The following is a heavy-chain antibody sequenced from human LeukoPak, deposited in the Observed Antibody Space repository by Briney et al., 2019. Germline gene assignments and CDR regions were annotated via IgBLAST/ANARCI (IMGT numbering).Heavy chain of an antibody. V-gene: IGHV1-69*04. D-gene: IGHD3-16*01. CDR2: IIPILGIA. Sequence: SVKVSCKASGGTFSSYTISWVRQAPGQGLEWMGRIIPILGIANYAQKFQGRVTITADKSTSTAYMELSSLRSEDTAVYYCARDQRMITFGGVPRFDYYYYGMDVWGQGTTVTVSS. J-gene: IGHJ6*02. CDR1: GGTFSSYT. CDR3: ARDQRMITFGGVPRFDYYYYGMDV.